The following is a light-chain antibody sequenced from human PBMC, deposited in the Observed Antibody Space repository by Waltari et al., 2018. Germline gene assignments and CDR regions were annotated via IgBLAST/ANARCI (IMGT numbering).Light chain of an antibody. CDR3: QQYYSSPPYT. Sequence: EIVMTQSPATLSVSPGETATLSCRASERVGTTVPWYQQKPGLAPRLLIYGAPTRATGAPARFTGSGSGTEFTLTISSLQTEDFGVYFCQQYYSSPPYTFGQGTKLEIK. J-gene: IGKJ2*01. V-gene: IGKV3-15*01. CDR1: ERVGTT. CDR2: GAP.